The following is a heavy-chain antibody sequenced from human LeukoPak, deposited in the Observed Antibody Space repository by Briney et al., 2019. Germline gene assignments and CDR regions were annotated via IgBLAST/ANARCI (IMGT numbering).Heavy chain of an antibody. V-gene: IGHV4-59*08. D-gene: IGHD3-10*01. CDR3: ARGTTGSGSYYSRYDY. CDR1: GGSISSYY. CDR2: IYYSGST. J-gene: IGHJ4*02. Sequence: SETLSLTCTVSGGSISSYYWSWIRQPPGKGLEWIGYIYYSGSTYYNPSLKSRLTISEDTSKNQFSLRLSSVTAADTAVYYCARGTTGSGSYYSRYDYWGQGTLVTVSS.